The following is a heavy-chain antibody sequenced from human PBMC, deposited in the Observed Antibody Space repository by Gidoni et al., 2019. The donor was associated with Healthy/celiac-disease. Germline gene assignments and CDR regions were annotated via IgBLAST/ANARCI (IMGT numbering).Heavy chain of an antibody. CDR2: IYSGGST. CDR3: AGGSYHDYYYGMDV. V-gene: IGHV3-66*01. CDR1: GFTVRSNY. Sequence: EVQLVESGGGLVLPGGSLRLSCAASGFTVRSNYMSWVRQAPGKGLGWVSVIYSGGSTYYADSVKGRFTISRDNSKNTLYLQMNSLGAENTAVYYCAGGSYHDYYYGMDVWGQGTTVTVSS. D-gene: IGHD1-26*01. J-gene: IGHJ6*02.